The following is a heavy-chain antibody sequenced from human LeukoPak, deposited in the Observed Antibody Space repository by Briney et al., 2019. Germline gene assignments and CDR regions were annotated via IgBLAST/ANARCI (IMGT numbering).Heavy chain of an antibody. CDR2: INIDGTST. J-gene: IGHJ4*02. CDR3: ARGSSGWYGIDY. D-gene: IGHD6-19*01. CDR1: GFTFSNYW. V-gene: IGHV3-74*01. Sequence: GGSLRLSWAASGFTFSNYWMHWFRQVPGKGLVCVSRINIDGTSTSYADSVKGRFTISRDNAKNALYLQMNSLRAEDTAVYYCARGSSGWYGIDYWGQADLVTVSS.